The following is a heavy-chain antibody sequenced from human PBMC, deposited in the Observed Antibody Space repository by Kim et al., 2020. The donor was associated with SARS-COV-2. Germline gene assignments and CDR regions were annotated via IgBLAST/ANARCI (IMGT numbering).Heavy chain of an antibody. D-gene: IGHD3-22*01. CDR3: ARGPIVAAFDY. V-gene: IGHV3-7*03. CDR2: K. Sequence: KSYVDSGKGRFTISRDNAKNSLYLQMNSLRAEDTAVYYCARGPIVAAFDYWGQGTLVTVSS. J-gene: IGHJ4*02.